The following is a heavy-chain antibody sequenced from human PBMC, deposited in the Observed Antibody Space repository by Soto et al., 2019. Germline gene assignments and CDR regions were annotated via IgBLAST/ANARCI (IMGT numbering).Heavy chain of an antibody. V-gene: IGHV3-21*01. Sequence: GGSLRLSCAASGFTFSSYSMNWVRQAPGKGLEWVSSISSSSSYIYYADSVKGRFTISRDNAKNSLYLQMNSLRAEDTAVYYCARAYYYDSSGYYDSSFFFDYWGQGTLVTVSS. CDR2: ISSSSSYI. D-gene: IGHD3-22*01. CDR1: GFTFSSYS. J-gene: IGHJ4*02. CDR3: ARAYYYDSSGYYDSSFFFDY.